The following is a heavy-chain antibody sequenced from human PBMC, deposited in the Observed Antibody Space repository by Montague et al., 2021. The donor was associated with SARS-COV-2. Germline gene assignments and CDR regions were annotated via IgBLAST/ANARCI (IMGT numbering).Heavy chain of an antibody. Sequence: SLRLSCAVSGFSVSRNYMSWVRQGPGKGLEWLAVMSTDGSTLYGDSVRGRFTISRDNSKNTMYLEMNSLRADDTAVYFCARDQNVWGQGTLVTVSS. V-gene: IGHV3-53*01. CDR2: MSTDGST. CDR1: GFSVSRNY. J-gene: IGHJ4*02. CDR3: ARDQNV.